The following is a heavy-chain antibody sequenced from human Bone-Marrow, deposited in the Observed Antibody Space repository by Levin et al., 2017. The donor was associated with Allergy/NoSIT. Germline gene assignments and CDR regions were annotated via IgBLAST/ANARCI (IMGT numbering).Heavy chain of an antibody. CDR1: GFTFSSYA. D-gene: IGHD4-17*01. CDR2: ISGSGGST. V-gene: IGHV3-23*01. Sequence: GESLKISCAASGFTFSSYAMSWVRQAPGKGLEWVSAISGSGGSTYYADSVKGRFTISRDNSKNTLYLQMNSLRAEDTAVYYCAKDGIDYGEYDYWGQGTLVTVSS. J-gene: IGHJ4*02. CDR3: AKDGIDYGEYDY.